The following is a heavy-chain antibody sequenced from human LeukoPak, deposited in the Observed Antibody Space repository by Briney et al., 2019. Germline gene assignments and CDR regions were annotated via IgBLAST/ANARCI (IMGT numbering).Heavy chain of an antibody. V-gene: IGHV3-23*01. CDR3: VRDAWGWLFDG. J-gene: IGHJ4*02. CDR2: FSAGDATT. Sequence: PGASLRLSCAASGFSFRDYAMSWVRQAPGKGLEWVAGFSAGDATTLYADSVRGRFTISKDHSKDTLYLQMDSLRDEDTALYYCVRDAWGWLFDGRGQGTLVTVSS. D-gene: IGHD5-12*01. CDR1: GFSFRDYA.